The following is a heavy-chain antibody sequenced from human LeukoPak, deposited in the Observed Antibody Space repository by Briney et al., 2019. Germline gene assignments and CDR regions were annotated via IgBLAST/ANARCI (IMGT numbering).Heavy chain of an antibody. D-gene: IGHD6-19*01. V-gene: IGHV3-23*01. J-gene: IGHJ4*02. Sequence: GGSLRLSSAASGFTFSSYAMSWVRQAQGKGLEWVSAISRSGGSTYYADSVKGRSTISRDNSKNTLYLQMNSLRAEDTAVYYCAKDAMAGTPGARSGYFYYWGQGTLVTVSS. CDR3: AKDAMAGTPGARSGYFYY. CDR2: ISRSGGST. CDR1: GFTFSSYA.